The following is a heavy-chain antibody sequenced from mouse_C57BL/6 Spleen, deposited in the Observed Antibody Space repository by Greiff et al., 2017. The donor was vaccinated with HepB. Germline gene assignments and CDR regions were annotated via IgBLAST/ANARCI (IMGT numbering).Heavy chain of an antibody. CDR3: ARDVYSNWYFDV. J-gene: IGHJ1*03. CDR1: GYSITSGYD. Sequence: EVKLQESGPGMVKPSQSLSLTCTVTGYSITSGYDWHWIRHFPGNKLEWMGYISYSGSTNYNPSLKSRISITHDTSKNHFFLKLNSVTTEDTATYYCARDVYSNWYFDVWGTGTTVTVSS. D-gene: IGHD2-5*01. V-gene: IGHV3-1*01. CDR2: ISYSGST.